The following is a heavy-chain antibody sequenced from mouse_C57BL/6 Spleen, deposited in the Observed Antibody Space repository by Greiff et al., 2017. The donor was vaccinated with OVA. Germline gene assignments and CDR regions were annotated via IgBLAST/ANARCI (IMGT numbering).Heavy chain of an antibody. Sequence: VQLQQSGPELVKPGASVKIPCKASGYTFTDYNMDWVKQSHGKSLEWIGDINPNNGGTIYNQKFKGKATLTVDKSSSTAYMELRSLTSEDTAVYYCAREDSSGHGAMDYWGQGTSVTVSS. CDR3: AREDSSGHGAMDY. CDR2: INPNNGGT. D-gene: IGHD3-2*02. J-gene: IGHJ4*01. V-gene: IGHV1-18*01. CDR1: GYTFTDYN.